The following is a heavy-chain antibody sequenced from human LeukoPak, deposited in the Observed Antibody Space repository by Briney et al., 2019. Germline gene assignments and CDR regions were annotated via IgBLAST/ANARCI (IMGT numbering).Heavy chain of an antibody. D-gene: IGHD6-13*01. CDR1: GFTFSSYG. V-gene: IGHV3-15*07. Sequence: RPGGSLRLSCAASGFTFSSYGMHWVRQAPGKGLEWVGRIKSKTDGGTTDYAAPVKGRFTISRDDSKNTLYLQMNSLKTEDTAVYYCTTVRAAGPGVGTWRYYYYGMDVWGQGTTVTVSS. CDR3: TTVRAAGPGVGTWRYYYYGMDV. CDR2: IKSKTDGGTT. J-gene: IGHJ6*02.